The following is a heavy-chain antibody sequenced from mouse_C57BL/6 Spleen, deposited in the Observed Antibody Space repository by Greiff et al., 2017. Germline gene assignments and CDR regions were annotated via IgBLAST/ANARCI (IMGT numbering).Heavy chain of an antibody. Sequence: VQVVESGPGLVQPSQSLSITCTASGFSLTSYGVHWVRQSPGKGLEWLGVIWTGGSTDNNAAFISRLSISKDNSNGEFFFKMISLQADDTAIYYCASLFYDGYPAWFAYWGQGTLVTVSA. CDR3: ASLFYDGYPAWFAY. J-gene: IGHJ3*01. CDR1: GFSLTSYG. V-gene: IGHV2-2*01. D-gene: IGHD2-3*01. CDR2: IWTGGST.